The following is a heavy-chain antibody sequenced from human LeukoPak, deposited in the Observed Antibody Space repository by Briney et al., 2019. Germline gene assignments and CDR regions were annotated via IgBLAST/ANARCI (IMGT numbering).Heavy chain of an antibody. D-gene: IGHD6-13*01. Sequence: SEILSLTCTVSGGSISTSGYYWSWIRQHPGKGLEWIGYIYYSGSTYYNPSLKSRVTISVDTSKNQFSLKLSSVTAADTAVYYCARDLGSSNSWFDPWGQGTLVTVSS. CDR2: IYYSGST. V-gene: IGHV4-31*03. J-gene: IGHJ5*02. CDR1: GGSISTSGYY. CDR3: ARDLGSSNSWFDP.